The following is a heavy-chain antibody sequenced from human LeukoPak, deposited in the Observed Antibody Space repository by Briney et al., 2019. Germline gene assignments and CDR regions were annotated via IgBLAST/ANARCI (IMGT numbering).Heavy chain of an antibody. J-gene: IGHJ4*02. Sequence: GGSLRLSCAASGFTFSSYSMNWVRQAPGEGLEWVSSISRSSSYIYYADSVKGRFNISRDNSKNTMYLQMNSLRAEDTAVYYCAKAGPILRYFDFRYYFDYWGQGTLVTVSS. CDR2: ISRSSSYI. CDR3: AKAGPILRYFDFRYYFDY. D-gene: IGHD3-9*01. V-gene: IGHV3-21*04. CDR1: GFTFSSYS.